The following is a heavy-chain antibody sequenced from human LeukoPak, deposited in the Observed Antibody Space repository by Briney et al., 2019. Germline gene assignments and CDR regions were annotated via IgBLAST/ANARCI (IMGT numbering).Heavy chain of an antibody. V-gene: IGHV4-61*02. CDR1: GGSISSGIYY. J-gene: IGHJ5*02. Sequence: TLSLTCTVSGGSISSGIYYWRWIRQPAGKGLEWIGRIYTSGSTNYTPSLKSRVTISVDTSKNHFSLNLRSVTAADTAVYYCARDKGHRTPTWFDPWGQGTLVTVSS. CDR2: IYTSGST. CDR3: ARDKGHRTPTWFDP. D-gene: IGHD1-14*01.